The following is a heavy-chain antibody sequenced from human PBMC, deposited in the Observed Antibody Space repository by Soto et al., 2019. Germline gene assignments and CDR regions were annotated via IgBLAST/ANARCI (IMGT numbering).Heavy chain of an antibody. V-gene: IGHV3-33*01. Sequence: LSLSCAASGVTFRSDVMHWVRQAPGKGLEWVAVIWYDGTNKYYVDSVKGRFTISKDNSKNTLYLQMNSLRAEDTAIYYCARDIGDQTSRWTDAFDIWGQGTMVTVSS. J-gene: IGHJ3*02. D-gene: IGHD6-13*01. CDR1: GVTFRSDV. CDR3: ARDIGDQTSRWTDAFDI. CDR2: IWYDGTNK.